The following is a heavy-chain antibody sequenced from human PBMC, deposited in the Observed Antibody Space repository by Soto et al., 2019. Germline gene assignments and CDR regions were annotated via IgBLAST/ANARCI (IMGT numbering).Heavy chain of an antibody. Sequence: EEQLLESGGGLVQPGGSLRLSCEASGFTFKIHGMSWVRQAPGMGLDWVAGISSSGGSTVYADSVKGRFSISRDNSRNTLYLEMNSLRAEDTAVYYCARDSDGVVITAIQGDFDLWGQGVLVTVSS. J-gene: IGHJ4*02. CDR2: ISSSGGST. CDR3: ARDSDGVVITAIQGDFDL. V-gene: IGHV3-23*01. CDR1: GFTFKIHG. D-gene: IGHD2-21*02.